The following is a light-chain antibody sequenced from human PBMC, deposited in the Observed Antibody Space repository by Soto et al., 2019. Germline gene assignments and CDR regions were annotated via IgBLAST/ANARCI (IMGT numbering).Light chain of an antibody. V-gene: IGKV1-5*03. J-gene: IGKJ4*01. CDR1: QTISSW. Sequence: DIQMTQSPSTLSGSLGDRVTITCRASQTISSWLAWYQQKPGKAPKLLIYKASTRATGVPATFSGSGSGTEFTLTISSLEPEDFGVYYCQQRYNWPLTFGGGTKV. CDR3: QQRYNWPLT. CDR2: KAS.